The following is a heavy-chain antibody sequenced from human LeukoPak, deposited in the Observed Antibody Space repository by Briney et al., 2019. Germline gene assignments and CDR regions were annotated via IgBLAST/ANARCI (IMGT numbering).Heavy chain of an antibody. Sequence: PSETLSLTCTVSGGSISSGYYWGWIRQPPGKGLEWIGSIYHSGSTYYNPSLKSRVTISVDTSKNQFSLKLSSVTAADTAVYYCARAAYYYDSSGYYYAYYFDYWGQGTLVTVSS. CDR3: ARAAYYYDSSGYYYAYYFDY. J-gene: IGHJ4*02. V-gene: IGHV4-38-2*02. CDR1: GGSISSGYY. D-gene: IGHD3-22*01. CDR2: IYHSGST.